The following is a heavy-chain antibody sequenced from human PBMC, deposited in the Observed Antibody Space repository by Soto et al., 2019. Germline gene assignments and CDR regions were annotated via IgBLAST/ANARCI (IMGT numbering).Heavy chain of an antibody. CDR2: INGGNGDR. V-gene: IGHV1-3*01. CDR3: ATTCDSGTYYSPACSEYFHH. Sequence: GASVKVSCKASGNTFSAYAIHWVRQAPGQRLEWLGWINGGNGDRRHSQKFQGRVTVTRDTSASTAYMELSSLTSEDTALYYCATTCDSGTYYSPACSEYFHHWGQGTLVTVSS. J-gene: IGHJ1*01. D-gene: IGHD3-22*01. CDR1: GNTFSAYA.